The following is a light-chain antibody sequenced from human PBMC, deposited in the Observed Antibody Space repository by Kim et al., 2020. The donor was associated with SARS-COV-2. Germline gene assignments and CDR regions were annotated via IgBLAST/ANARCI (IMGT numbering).Light chain of an antibody. V-gene: IGLV1-44*01. J-gene: IGLJ3*02. CDR1: SSNIGSHT. CDR3: AAWDDILYLPQ. Sequence: QSVLTQPPSASGTPGQTVTISCSGSSSNIGSHTVNWYQQLPGTAPKLLIYATNHRPSGVPDRFSGSKSGTSASLAISGLHSGDEADYYCAAWDDILYLPQFGGGTQLTVL. CDR2: ATN.